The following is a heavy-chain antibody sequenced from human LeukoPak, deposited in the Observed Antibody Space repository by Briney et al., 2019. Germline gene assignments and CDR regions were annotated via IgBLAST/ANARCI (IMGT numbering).Heavy chain of an antibody. J-gene: IGHJ3*02. CDR2: IYYSGST. D-gene: IGHD3-3*01. CDR3: ARQALDFWSGYYSIDAFDI. V-gene: IGHV4-59*08. CDR1: GGSISSYY. Sequence: PSETLSLTCTVSGGSISSYYWSWIRQPPGKGLEWIGYIYYSGSTNYNPSLKSRVTISVDTSKNQFSLKLSSVTAADTAVYYCARQALDFWSGYYSIDAFDIWGQGTMVTVSS.